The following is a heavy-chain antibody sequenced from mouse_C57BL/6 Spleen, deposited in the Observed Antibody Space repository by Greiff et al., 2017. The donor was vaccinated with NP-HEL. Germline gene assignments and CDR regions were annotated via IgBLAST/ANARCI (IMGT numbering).Heavy chain of an antibody. CDR2: ISYDGSN. V-gene: IGHV3-6*01. Sequence: EVQLVESGPGLVKPSQSLSLTCSVTGYSITSGYYWNWIRQFPGNKLEWMGYISYDGSNNYNPSLKNRISITRDTSKNQFFLKLNSVTTEDTATYYCARDYYYGSSYVYFDYWGQGTTLTVSS. J-gene: IGHJ2*01. D-gene: IGHD1-1*01. CDR3: ARDYYYGSSYVYFDY. CDR1: GYSITSGYY.